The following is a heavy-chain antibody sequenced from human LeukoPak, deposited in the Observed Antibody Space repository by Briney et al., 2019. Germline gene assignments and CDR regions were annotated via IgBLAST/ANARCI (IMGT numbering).Heavy chain of an antibody. CDR3: AKDKDTPATAQPQRGYFES. CDR1: GFTFSSYW. Sequence: GGSLRLSCAASGFTFSSYWMHWVRQAPGKGLVWVSRINSDGSSTSYADSVKGRFTISRDNAKNTLYLQMNSLRAEDTAVYFCAKDKDTPATAQPQRGYFESWGQGTLVTVSS. D-gene: IGHD2-15*01. V-gene: IGHV3-74*01. J-gene: IGHJ4*02. CDR2: INSDGSST.